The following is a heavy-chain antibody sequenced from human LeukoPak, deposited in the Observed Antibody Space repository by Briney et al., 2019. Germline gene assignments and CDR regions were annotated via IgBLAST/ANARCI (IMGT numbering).Heavy chain of an antibody. CDR1: GFTFSAHW. J-gene: IGHJ6*03. CDR3: ARLMPGLSMDV. D-gene: IGHD2-8*01. Sequence: GGSLRLSCAASGFTFSAHWMSWVRQAPGKGLEWVANINQDGSEKYYVDSVRGRFAISRDDVKNLLYLQMNSLIAEDTAVYYCARLMPGLSMDVWGKGTPVTVSS. V-gene: IGHV3-7*01. CDR2: INQDGSEK.